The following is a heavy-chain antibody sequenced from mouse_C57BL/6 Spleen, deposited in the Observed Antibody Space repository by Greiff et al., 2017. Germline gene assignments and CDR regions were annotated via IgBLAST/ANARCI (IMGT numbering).Heavy chain of an antibody. CDR3: ARENWDGNYYFDY. D-gene: IGHD2-1*01. V-gene: IGHV1-4*01. J-gene: IGHJ2*01. CDR1: GYTFTSYT. Sequence: SGAELARPGASVKMSCKASGYTFTSYTMPWVKQRPGQGLEWIGDINPSSGYTKYNQKFKDKATLTADKSSSTAYMQLSSLTSEDSAVYYCARENWDGNYYFDYWGQGTTLTVSS. CDR2: INPSSGYT.